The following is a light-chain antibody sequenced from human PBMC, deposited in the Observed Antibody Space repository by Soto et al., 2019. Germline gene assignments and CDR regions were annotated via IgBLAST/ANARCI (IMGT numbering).Light chain of an antibody. CDR3: CSYADISTYVV. J-gene: IGLJ2*01. CDR2: EGS. V-gene: IGLV2-23*01. CDR1: SSDVGSYNL. Sequence: QSALTQPASVSGSPGQSITISCTGTSSDVGSYNLVSWYQQHPGKAPKLMIYEGSKRPSGVSNRLSGSKSGNTASLTISGLQAEDEADYYCCSYADISTYVVFGGGTKVTVL.